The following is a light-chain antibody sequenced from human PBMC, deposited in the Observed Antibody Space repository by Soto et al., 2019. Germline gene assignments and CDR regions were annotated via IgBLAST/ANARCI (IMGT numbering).Light chain of an antibody. J-gene: IGLJ1*01. CDR1: SSNIGAGYD. CDR3: QSYDSSLSGLV. CDR2: GNS. Sequence: QPVLTQPPSVSGAPGQRVTISCTGSSSNIGAGYDVHWYQQLPGTAPQLLISGNSNRPSGVPDRFSGSKSGTSASLAITGLQAEDEADYYCQSYDSSLSGLVFGTGTKLTVL. V-gene: IGLV1-40*01.